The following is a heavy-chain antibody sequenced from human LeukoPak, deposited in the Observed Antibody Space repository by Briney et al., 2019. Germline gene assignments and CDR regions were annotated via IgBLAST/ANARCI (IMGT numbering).Heavy chain of an antibody. V-gene: IGHV1-69*06. Sequence: SVKVSCRASGGTFSSYAISWVRQAPGEGLEWMGGITPIFGTANYAQKFQGRVTITADKSTSTAYMELSSLRSEDTAVYYCARGYCSSTSCEAFDIWGQGTMVTVSS. CDR1: GGTFSSYA. D-gene: IGHD2-2*01. CDR2: ITPIFGTA. J-gene: IGHJ3*02. CDR3: ARGYCSSTSCEAFDI.